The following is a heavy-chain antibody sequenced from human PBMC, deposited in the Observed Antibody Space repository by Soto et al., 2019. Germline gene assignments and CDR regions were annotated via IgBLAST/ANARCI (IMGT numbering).Heavy chain of an antibody. CDR2: IYYSGST. J-gene: IGHJ6*02. Sequence: QVQLQESGPGLVKPSQTLSLTCTVSGGSISSGDYYWSWIRQPPGKGLEWIGYIYYSGSTYYNPSLTSRVTISVDTSKNQFSLKLSSVTAADTAVYYCARAYGDSYYYYYGMDVWGQGTTVTVSS. D-gene: IGHD4-17*01. CDR1: GGSISSGDYY. CDR3: ARAYGDSYYYYYGMDV. V-gene: IGHV4-30-4*01.